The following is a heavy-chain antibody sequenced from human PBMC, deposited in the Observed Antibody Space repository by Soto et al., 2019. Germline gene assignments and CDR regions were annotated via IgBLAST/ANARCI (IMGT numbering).Heavy chain of an antibody. CDR2: ISWNSGSI. D-gene: IGHD3-10*01. J-gene: IGHJ5*02. V-gene: IGHV3-9*01. CDR1: GFTFDDYA. Sequence: EVQLVESGGGLVQPGRSLRLSCAASGFTFDDYAMHWVRQAPGKGLEWVSGISWNSGSIGYAASVKGRFTISRDNAQNARYLQMNSLRAEDTALYYCAKGYYGSGSYYNGSWFDPWGQGTLVTVSS. CDR3: AKGYYGSGSYYNGSWFDP.